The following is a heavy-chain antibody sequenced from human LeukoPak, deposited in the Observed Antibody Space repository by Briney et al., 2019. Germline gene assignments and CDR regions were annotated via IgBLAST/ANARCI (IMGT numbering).Heavy chain of an antibody. V-gene: IGHV3-53*01. CDR2: IYSSGST. CDR1: RFTVNNNY. J-gene: IGHJ4*02. Sequence: GSLRLSCAASRFTVNNNYMSWVRQAPGKGLEWVSVIYSSGSTYYADSVKGRFTISRDIPKNSLYLQMTSLRAEDTAVYYCARDLGYYASSANWGQGTLVTVSP. D-gene: IGHD3-22*01. CDR3: ARDLGYYASSAN.